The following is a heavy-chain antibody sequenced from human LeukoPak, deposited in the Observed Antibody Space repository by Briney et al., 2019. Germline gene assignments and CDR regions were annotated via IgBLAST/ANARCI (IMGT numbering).Heavy chain of an antibody. D-gene: IGHD3-10*01. CDR2: ISGSGGST. CDR1: GFTFSSYA. CDR3: AREGPPGLGLGEYKDFFNI. Sequence: GGSLRLSCAASGFTFSSYAMSWVRKAPGKGLEWVSAISGSGGSTYYADSVKGRFTISRDNSKNTLYLQMNSLRAEDTAVYHLAREGPPGLGLGEYKDFFNIGGKGKMVTVSP. J-gene: IGHJ3*02. V-gene: IGHV3-23*01.